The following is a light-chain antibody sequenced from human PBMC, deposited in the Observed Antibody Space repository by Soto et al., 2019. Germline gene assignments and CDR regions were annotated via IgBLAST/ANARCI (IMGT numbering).Light chain of an antibody. J-gene: IGLJ2*01. CDR1: SSDVGGYNY. V-gene: IGLV2-14*03. CDR2: DVS. Sequence: QSALTQPASVSGSPGQSITISCTGTSSDVGGYNYVSWYQQHPGKAPKLMIYDVSNCPSGVSNRFSGSKSGNTASLTISGLQAEDEADYYCSSYTSSSTVVFGGGTKLTVL. CDR3: SSYTSSSTVV.